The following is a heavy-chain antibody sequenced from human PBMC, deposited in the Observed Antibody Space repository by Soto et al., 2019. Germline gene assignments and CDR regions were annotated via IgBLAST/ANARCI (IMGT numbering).Heavy chain of an antibody. CDR1: GFIFSSFG. CDR3: ARDLGYCTSTRCYSSQGPLDY. J-gene: IGHJ4*02. CDR2: IWYDGSNE. V-gene: IGHV3-30*19. D-gene: IGHD2-2*01. Sequence: QVQLVESGGGVVQPGRSLRLSCAASGFIFSSFGMHWVRQAPGKGLEWVAHIWYDGSNEYYADSVKGRFSISRDNSKNTVYLQMNSLRPEDTAVYHCARDLGYCTSTRCYSSQGPLDYWGQGTLVTVSS.